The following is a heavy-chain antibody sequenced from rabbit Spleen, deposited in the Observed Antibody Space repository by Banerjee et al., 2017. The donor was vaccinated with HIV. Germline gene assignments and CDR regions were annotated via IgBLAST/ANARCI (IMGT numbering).Heavy chain of an antibody. Sequence: QSLEESGGDLVKPGASLTLTCTASGFSFSSSYSVCWVRQAPGKGLEWIGCTYTATGGNTYYANWAKGRFTISKASSTTVTLQLNGLTAADTATYFCTRDWSGSVGASDFKLWGQGTLVTVS. CDR3: TRDWSGSVGASDFKL. J-gene: IGHJ4*01. CDR1: GFSFSSSYS. D-gene: IGHD4-2*01. CDR2: TYTATGGNT. V-gene: IGHV1S40*01.